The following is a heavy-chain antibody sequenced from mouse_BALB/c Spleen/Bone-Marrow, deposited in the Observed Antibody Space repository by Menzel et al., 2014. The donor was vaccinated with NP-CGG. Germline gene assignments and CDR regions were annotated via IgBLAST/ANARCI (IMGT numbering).Heavy chain of an antibody. J-gene: IGHJ1*03. D-gene: IGHD2-14*01. CDR2: IDPYNGDT. Sequence: VQLQQSGPELVKPGASVKVSCKASGYSFTDYNMYCVKRSHGKSLEWIGYIDPYNGDTTYNQKFKDKATLTVDKSSSTAFIHLNSLTSEDSAVYYCTRYYRYDYWYFDVWGTGTTVTVSS. CDR1: GYSFTDYN. CDR3: TRYYRYDYWYFDV. V-gene: IGHV1S135*01.